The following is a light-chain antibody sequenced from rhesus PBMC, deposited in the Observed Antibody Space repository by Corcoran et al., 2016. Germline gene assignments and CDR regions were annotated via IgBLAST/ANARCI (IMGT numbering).Light chain of an antibody. CDR1: ENVNNY. V-gene: IGKV1-74*01. CDR2: KAS. J-gene: IGKJ3*01. Sequence: DIQMTQSPSSLSASVGDRVTITCRASENVNNYLNWYQQKPGKAPKLLLYKASPLQNGVPSRFSGSGSGTDYTFTISSLQSENAATYYCQHNYGSPFTFGPGTKLDIK. CDR3: QHNYGSPFT.